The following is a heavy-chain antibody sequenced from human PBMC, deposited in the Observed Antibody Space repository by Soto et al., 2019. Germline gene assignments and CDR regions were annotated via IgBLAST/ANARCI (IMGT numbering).Heavy chain of an antibody. V-gene: IGHV3-33*01. CDR3: ARDGSHYDVDY. D-gene: IGHD4-4*01. CDR1: GFSFSPSG. Sequence: GGSLRLSCATSGFSFSPSGMHWVRQAPGKGLEWVAIIWNDGSTTYYVDSVKGRFTISRDNSKNTLYLQMNSLRDEDTAVYYCARDGSHYDVDYWGQGTLVTVSS. J-gene: IGHJ4*02. CDR2: IWNDGSTT.